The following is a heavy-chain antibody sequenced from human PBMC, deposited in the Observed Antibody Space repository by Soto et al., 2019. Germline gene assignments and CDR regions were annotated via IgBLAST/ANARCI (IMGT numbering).Heavy chain of an antibody. CDR2: ISAYNGNT. CDR1: GYTFTSYG. Sequence: QVQLVQSGAEVKKPGASVKVSCKPSGYTFTSYGITWVRQAPGQGLEWMGWISAYNGNTNYAQKFQGRAPMTTDTSTSTAYMELRSLGSDDTAVYYCASGWFGEFVYQFDYWGQGTLVTVSS. J-gene: IGHJ4*02. CDR3: ASGWFGEFVYQFDY. D-gene: IGHD3-10*01. V-gene: IGHV1-18*01.